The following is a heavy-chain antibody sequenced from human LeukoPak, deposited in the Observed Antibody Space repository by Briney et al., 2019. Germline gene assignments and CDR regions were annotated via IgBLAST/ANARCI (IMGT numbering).Heavy chain of an antibody. Sequence: SETLSLTCTVSGGSISNYYWSWIRQPPGKGLEWIGYIYYSGSTNYNPSLKSRVTISVDTSKNQFSLKLSSVTAADTGVYYCARSHPGSYYYMDVWGKGTTVTVSS. CDR2: IYYSGST. V-gene: IGHV4-59*01. J-gene: IGHJ6*03. CDR3: ARSHPGSYYYMDV. CDR1: GGSISNYY.